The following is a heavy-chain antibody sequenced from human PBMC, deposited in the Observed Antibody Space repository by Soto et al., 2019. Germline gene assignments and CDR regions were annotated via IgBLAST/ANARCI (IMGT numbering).Heavy chain of an antibody. CDR1: GFTFSDYY. J-gene: IGHJ3*02. CDR3: AVPLGATNTFDI. D-gene: IGHD1-26*01. V-gene: IGHV3-11*01. Sequence: SLSLSCAASGFTFSDYYMSRIRQAPGKGLEWVSYISSSGSTIYYADSVKGRFTISRDNAKNSLYLQMNSLRAEDTAVYYCAVPLGATNTFDIWGQGTMVTVSS. CDR2: ISSSGSTI.